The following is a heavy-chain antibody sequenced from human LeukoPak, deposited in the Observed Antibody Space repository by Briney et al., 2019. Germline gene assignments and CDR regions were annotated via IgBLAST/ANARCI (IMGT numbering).Heavy chain of an antibody. CDR3: ARAWDTAAPYYFDY. CDR1: GFTFNSYG. Sequence: GRSLRLSCAASGFTFNSYGMHWVRQAPGKGLEWVAVIWYDGSNKYYADSVKGRFTISRDNSKNTLYLQMNSLRAEDTAVYYCARAWDTAAPYYFDYWGQGTLVTVSS. J-gene: IGHJ4*02. V-gene: IGHV3-33*01. CDR2: IWYDGSNK. D-gene: IGHD6-6*01.